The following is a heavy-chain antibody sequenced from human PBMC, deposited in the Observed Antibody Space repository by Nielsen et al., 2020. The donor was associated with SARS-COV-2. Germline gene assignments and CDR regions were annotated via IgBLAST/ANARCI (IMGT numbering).Heavy chain of an antibody. Sequence: ASVKVSCKVSGYTLTELSMRWVRQAPGKGLEWMGGFDPEDGETIYAQKFQGRVTMTEDTSTDTAYMELSSLRSEDTAVYYCATDHGARIAAAGAGWGAFDIWGQGTMVTVSS. CDR2: FDPEDGET. CDR3: ATDHGARIAAAGAGWGAFDI. D-gene: IGHD6-13*01. J-gene: IGHJ3*02. CDR1: GYTLTELS. V-gene: IGHV1-24*01.